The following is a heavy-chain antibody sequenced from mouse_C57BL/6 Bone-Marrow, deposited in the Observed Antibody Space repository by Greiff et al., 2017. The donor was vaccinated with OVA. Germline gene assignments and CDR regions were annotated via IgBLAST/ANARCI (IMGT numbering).Heavy chain of an antibody. CDR3: ARPLDYYGSSYWYFDV. Sequence: EVQLQQSGPELVKPGASVKISCKASGYTFTDYYMNWVKQSHGKSLEWIGDINPNNGGTSYNQKFKGEATLTVDKSSSTAYMELRSLTSEDSAVYYCARPLDYYGSSYWYFDVWGTGTTVTVSS. V-gene: IGHV1-26*01. CDR2: INPNNGGT. CDR1: GYTFTDYY. J-gene: IGHJ1*03. D-gene: IGHD1-1*01.